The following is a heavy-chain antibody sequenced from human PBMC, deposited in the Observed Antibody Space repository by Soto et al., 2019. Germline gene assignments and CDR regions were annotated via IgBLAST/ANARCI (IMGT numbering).Heavy chain of an antibody. CDR3: ARGYCSGGNCYSGMDV. Sequence: SGKVSGKASGGTFSTHAIIWVRQAPGHGLEWMGGIIPISGTTYYTQKFQGRVTITADEPTSTAFMELSSLKSDDTAVFYCARGYCSGGNCYSGMDVWGQGTMVTVSS. V-gene: IGHV1-69*13. D-gene: IGHD2-15*01. CDR1: GGTFSTHA. CDR2: IIPISGTT. J-gene: IGHJ6*02.